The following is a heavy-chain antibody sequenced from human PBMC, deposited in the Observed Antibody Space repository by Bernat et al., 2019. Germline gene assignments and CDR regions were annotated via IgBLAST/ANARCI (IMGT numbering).Heavy chain of an antibody. Sequence: QVQLQESGPGLVKPSQTLSLTCTVSGGSISSGGYSWNWIRQHPGKGLEWIGYIYYSGNTYYNPSLKSRVSISVDTSKNQFSLKLSSVTAADTAVYYCARGAAGKDVGVWGQGTLVTVS. CDR1: GGSISSGGYS. J-gene: IGHJ4*02. V-gene: IGHV4-31*03. CDR3: ARGAAGKDVGV. D-gene: IGHD6-13*01. CDR2: IYYSGNT.